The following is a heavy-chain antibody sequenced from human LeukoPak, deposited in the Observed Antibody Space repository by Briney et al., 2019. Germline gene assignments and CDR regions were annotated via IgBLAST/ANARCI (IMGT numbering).Heavy chain of an antibody. D-gene: IGHD5-12*01. J-gene: IGHJ5*01. CDR2: IWHDGSNE. CDR1: GVGFINHG. V-gene: IGHV3-33*01. CDR3: ARGRYSGYDYVLDS. Sequence: GASLTLSCKGSGVGFINHGIHWVRQAPGKGPEWLATIWHDGSNEEYGDSVKGRVTISRGNSKSTLYLRITSLRDEDTAVYFCARGRYSGYDYVLDSWGQGTLVTVSS.